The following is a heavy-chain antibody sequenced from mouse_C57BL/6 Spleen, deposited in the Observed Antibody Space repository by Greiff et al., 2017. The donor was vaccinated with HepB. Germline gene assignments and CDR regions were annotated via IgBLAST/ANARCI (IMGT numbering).Heavy chain of an antibody. J-gene: IGHJ2*01. CDR1: GFTFSDYG. CDR2: ISSGSSTI. D-gene: IGHD2-3*01. CDR3: AREGIYDGYYDY. V-gene: IGHV5-17*01. Sequence: EVKLVESGGGLVKPGGSLKLSCAASGFTFSDYGMHWVRQAPEKGLEWVAYISSGSSTIDYADTVKGRFTISRDNAKNTLFLQMTSLRSEDTAMYYCAREGIYDGYYDYWGQGTTLTVSS.